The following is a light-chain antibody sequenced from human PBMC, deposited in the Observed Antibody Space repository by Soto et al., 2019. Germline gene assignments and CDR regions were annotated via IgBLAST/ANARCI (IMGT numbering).Light chain of an antibody. CDR2: EVS. CDR1: SSDVGGYNY. J-gene: IGLJ2*01. Sequence: QSVLTQPASVSGSPGQSITISCTGTSSDVGGYNYVSWYQQHPGKAPKLMIYEVSNRPPGVSNRFSGSKSGNTASLTISGLQAEDEADYYCSSYTSSSTQVFGGGTKVTVL. V-gene: IGLV2-14*01. CDR3: SSYTSSSTQV.